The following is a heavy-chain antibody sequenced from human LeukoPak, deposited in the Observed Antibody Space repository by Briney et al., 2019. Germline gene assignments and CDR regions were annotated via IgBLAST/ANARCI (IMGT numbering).Heavy chain of an antibody. Sequence: GGSLRLSCATSGFIFSNYWMHWVRQAPGKGPVWVSHISGDGRTRNYADSVKCRFTISRDNAKKVVYLQMNSLRAEDTAVYYCSRDQAGYCSGASCPWGQGTRVTVSS. CDR3: SRDQAGYCSGASCP. V-gene: IGHV3-74*01. D-gene: IGHD2-2*03. CDR1: GFIFSNYW. J-gene: IGHJ5*02. CDR2: ISGDGRTR.